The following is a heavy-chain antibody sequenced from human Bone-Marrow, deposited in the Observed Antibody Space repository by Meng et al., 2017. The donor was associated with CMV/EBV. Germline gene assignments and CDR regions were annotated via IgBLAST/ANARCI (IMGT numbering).Heavy chain of an antibody. CDR3: ARRSWDAFDI. Sequence: ASVKVSCKASGYTFTGYYMHWVRQAPGQGLEWMGWVNPNSGNTGYAQKFQGRVTMTRDTSISTAYMELSRLRSDDTAVYYCARRSWDAFDIWGQGTMVTVSS. V-gene: IGHV1-2*02. J-gene: IGHJ3*02. CDR2: VNPNSGNT. CDR1: GYTFTGYY. D-gene: IGHD3-16*02.